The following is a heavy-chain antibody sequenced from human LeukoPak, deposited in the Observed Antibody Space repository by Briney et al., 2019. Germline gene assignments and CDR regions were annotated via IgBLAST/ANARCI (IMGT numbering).Heavy chain of an antibody. J-gene: IGHJ4*02. CDR2: IYYSGST. Sequence: SETLSLTCTVSGGSVSSGSYYWSWIRQPPGKGLEWIGYIYYSGSTNYNPSLKSRVTMSVDPSKNQFSLRLSSVTAADTAVYYCARGRGYCSNTSCYLFDYWGQGTLVTVSS. D-gene: IGHD2-2*01. CDR3: ARGRGYCSNTSCYLFDY. V-gene: IGHV4-61*01. CDR1: GGSVSSGSYY.